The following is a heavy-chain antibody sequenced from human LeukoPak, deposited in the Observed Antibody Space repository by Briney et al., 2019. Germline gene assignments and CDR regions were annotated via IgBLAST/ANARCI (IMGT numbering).Heavy chain of an antibody. J-gene: IGHJ4*02. CDR2: ISNDGGGT. D-gene: IGHD3-22*01. CDR3: AKGSSGYFVDI. Sequence: LTLSCAASGFSFNNYGLIWVRQAPGKGLEGVSAISNDGGGTNYADFVKGRFTISRDNSKNTMFLQMNSLRAEDTALYYCAKGSSGYFVDIWGQGTLVTVSS. CDR1: GFSFNNYG. V-gene: IGHV3-23*01.